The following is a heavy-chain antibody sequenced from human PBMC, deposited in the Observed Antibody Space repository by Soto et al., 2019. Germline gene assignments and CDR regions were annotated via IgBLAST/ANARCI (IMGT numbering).Heavy chain of an antibody. CDR2: IIPIFGTA. Sequence: SVKVSCKASGGTFSRYAISWVRQAPGQGLEWMGGIIPIFGTANYAQKFQGRVTITADESTSTAYMELSSLRSEDTAVYYCARDWGPYGGYFDYWGQGTLVTVSS. J-gene: IGHJ4*02. V-gene: IGHV1-69*13. CDR3: ARDWGPYGGYFDY. CDR1: GGTFSRYA. D-gene: IGHD2-15*01.